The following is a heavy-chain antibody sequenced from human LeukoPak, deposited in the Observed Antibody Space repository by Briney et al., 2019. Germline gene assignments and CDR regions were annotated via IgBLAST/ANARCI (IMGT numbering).Heavy chain of an antibody. D-gene: IGHD5-18*01. V-gene: IGHV3-23*01. CDR2: FSASDGSR. Sequence: GGSLRLSCEASGFSFSSYGMSWVRQAPGEGLEWVSGFSASDGSRYYADSVKGRFTISRDNSKNTLYLQMNSLRAEDTAVYYCARGRKYTSGYRVTELGSGYSDYWGQGTLVTVSS. CDR3: ARGRKYTSGYRVTELGSGYSDY. J-gene: IGHJ4*02. CDR1: GFSFSSYG.